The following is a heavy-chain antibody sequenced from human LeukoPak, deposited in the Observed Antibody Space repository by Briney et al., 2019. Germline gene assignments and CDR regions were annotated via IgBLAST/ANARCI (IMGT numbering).Heavy chain of an antibody. CDR2: IYYSGST. D-gene: IGHD6-6*01. Sequence: SETLSLTCTVSGGSISRYYWNWIRQPPGKGLEWIGYIYYSGSTNYNPSLKSRVTISVDTSKNQFSLKLSSVTAADTAVYYCAREQLSQLYYFDYWGQGTLVTVSS. CDR1: GGSISRYY. CDR3: AREQLSQLYYFDY. V-gene: IGHV4-59*01. J-gene: IGHJ4*02.